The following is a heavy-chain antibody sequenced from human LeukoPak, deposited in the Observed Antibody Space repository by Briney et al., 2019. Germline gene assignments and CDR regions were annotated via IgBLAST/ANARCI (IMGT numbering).Heavy chain of an antibody. CDR1: GGSITSGDHH. CDR2: IYHSGST. J-gene: IGHJ3*02. CDR3: AREARGMTTNAHDAFDI. D-gene: IGHD5-24*01. V-gene: IGHV4-31*03. Sequence: KASETLSLTCTVSGGSITSGDHHWSWIRQYPGKGLEWIGYIYHSGSTYHNPSLKSRLTISVDTSKNQFSLKLTSLTAADTAVYFCAREARGMTTNAHDAFDIWAKGQWSPSLQ.